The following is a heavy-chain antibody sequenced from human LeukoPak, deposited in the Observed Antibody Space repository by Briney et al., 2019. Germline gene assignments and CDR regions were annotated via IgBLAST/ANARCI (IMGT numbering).Heavy chain of an antibody. D-gene: IGHD2-15*01. CDR1: GFTFSSYI. V-gene: IGHV3-23*01. CDR3: AKSVVLLAATRWFDY. J-gene: IGHJ4*02. Sequence: GGSLRLSCEASGFTFSSYIMTWVRQAPGKGLEWVSTIKGSAEATFYADSVKGRFTISRDNSKNTLYLQMNSLRAEDTAVYYCAKSVVLLAATRWFDYWGQGTLVTVSS. CDR2: IKGSAEAT.